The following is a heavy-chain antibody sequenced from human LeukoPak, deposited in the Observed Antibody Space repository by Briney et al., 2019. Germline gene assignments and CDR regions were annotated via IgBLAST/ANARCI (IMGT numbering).Heavy chain of an antibody. CDR1: EYTFTSYD. V-gene: IGHV1-8*01. CDR3: ARMRGYSLGYWYLDL. J-gene: IGHJ2*01. CDR2: MNPTSGYT. Sequence: GASVKVSCKAAEYTFTSYDINWVRQATGQGLEWMGWMNPTSGYTGYAQKFQDRVTMTRDTSISTAYMELSSLRSDDTAVYYCARMRGYSLGYWYLDLWGRGTLVTVSS. D-gene: IGHD5-18*01.